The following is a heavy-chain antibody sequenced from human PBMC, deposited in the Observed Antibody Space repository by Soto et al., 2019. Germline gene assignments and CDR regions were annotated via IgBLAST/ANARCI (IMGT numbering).Heavy chain of an antibody. Sequence: QITLKESGPPLVKPTQTLTLTCTFSGFSITTSGVGVGWIRQPPGKALEWLALIYWDDDKRYSPSLKSRLTTXKXTXXNPVVLTVTNMDPGDTATYDCAHRRLGGITHGLDVGGQGTTVTVSS. CDR1: GFSITTSGVG. D-gene: IGHD3-10*01. J-gene: IGHJ6*02. V-gene: IGHV2-5*02. CDR3: AHRRLGGITHGLDV. CDR2: IYWDDDK.